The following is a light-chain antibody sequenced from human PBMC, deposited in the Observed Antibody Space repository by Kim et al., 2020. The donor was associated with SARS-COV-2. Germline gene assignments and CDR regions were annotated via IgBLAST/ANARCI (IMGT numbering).Light chain of an antibody. CDR1: QSINSY. V-gene: IGKV3-11*01. Sequence: EIVLTQSPATLSLSPGERATLSCRASQSINSYLAWYQHKPGQAPRLLIYAATNRATGIPARFSGSGSGTDFTLTISSLDPEDFAVYYCQQRTNWPRYSFGQGTKVDIK. J-gene: IGKJ2*01. CDR3: QQRTNWPRYS. CDR2: AAT.